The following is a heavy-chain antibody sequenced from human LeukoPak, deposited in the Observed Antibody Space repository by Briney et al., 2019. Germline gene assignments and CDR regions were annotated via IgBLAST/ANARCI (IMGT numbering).Heavy chain of an antibody. CDR3: ARGWVGYYYGMDV. D-gene: IGHD1-26*01. V-gene: IGHV4-34*01. J-gene: IGHJ6*02. CDR2: INHSGST. CDR1: GGSFSGYY. Sequence: SETLSLTCAVYGGSFSGYYWSWIRQPPGKGLEWIGEINHSGSTNYNPSLKSRVTISVDTSKNQFSLKLSSVTAADTAVYYCARGWVGYYYGMDVWGQGTVVTVSS.